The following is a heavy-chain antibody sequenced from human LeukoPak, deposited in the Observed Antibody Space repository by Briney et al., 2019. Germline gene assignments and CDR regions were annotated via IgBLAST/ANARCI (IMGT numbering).Heavy chain of an antibody. V-gene: IGHV1-69*04. CDR1: GGTFSSYA. Sequence: ASAKVSCKASGGTFSSYAISWVRQAPGQGLEWMGRIIPILGIANYARKFQGRVTITADKSTSTAYMELSSLRSEDTAVYYCANGKYYYGSGSYYEYYFDYWGQGTLVTVSS. CDR2: IIPILGIA. CDR3: ANGKYYYGSGSYYEYYFDY. D-gene: IGHD3-10*01. J-gene: IGHJ4*02.